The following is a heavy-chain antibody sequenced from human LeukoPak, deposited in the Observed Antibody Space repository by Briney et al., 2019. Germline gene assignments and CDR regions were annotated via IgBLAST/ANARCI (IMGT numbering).Heavy chain of an antibody. J-gene: IGHJ6*03. Sequence: GGSLRLSCSASGFTFSNYSMNWIRQAPGKGLEWVSYISGSSRTIYYADSVKGRFTISRDNSKNTLYLQMNSLRAEDTAVYYCARDQRLTDYYYYMDVWGKGTTVTVSS. CDR1: GFTFSNYS. CDR2: ISGSSRTI. V-gene: IGHV3-48*01. CDR3: ARDQRLTDYYYYMDV. D-gene: IGHD4/OR15-4a*01.